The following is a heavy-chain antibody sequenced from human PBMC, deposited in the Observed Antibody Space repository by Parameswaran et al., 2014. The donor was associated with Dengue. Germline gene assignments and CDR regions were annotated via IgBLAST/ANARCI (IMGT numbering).Heavy chain of an antibody. Sequence: VRQDARKGAGWVSAISGSGGSTYYADSVKGRFTISRDNSKNTLYLQMNSLRAEDTAVYYCAKDPDVLRYFDRDYYYGMDVWGQGTTVTVSS. CDR2: ISGSGGST. D-gene: IGHD3-9*01. V-gene: IGHV3-23*01. CDR3: AKDPDVLRYFDRDYYYGMDV. J-gene: IGHJ6*02.